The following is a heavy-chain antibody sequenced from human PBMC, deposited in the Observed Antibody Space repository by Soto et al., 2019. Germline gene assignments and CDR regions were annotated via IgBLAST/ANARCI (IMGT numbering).Heavy chain of an antibody. CDR1: GFTFSSYW. Sequence: GGSLRLSCAASGFTFSSYWMSRVRQAPGKGLEWVANIKQDGSEKYYVDSVKGRFTISRDNAKNSLYLQMNSLRAEDTAVYYCARDDKYYDSSGYLVHDAFDIWGQGTMVTVSS. D-gene: IGHD3-22*01. V-gene: IGHV3-7*04. CDR2: IKQDGSEK. J-gene: IGHJ3*02. CDR3: ARDDKYYDSSGYLVHDAFDI.